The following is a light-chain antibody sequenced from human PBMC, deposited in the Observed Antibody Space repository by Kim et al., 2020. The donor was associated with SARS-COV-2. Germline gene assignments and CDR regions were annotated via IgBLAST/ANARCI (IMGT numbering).Light chain of an antibody. CDR2: DAS. V-gene: IGKV1-33*01. J-gene: IGKJ2*01. CDR3: QQYDNLPP. CDR1: QDISNY. Sequence: LSASVGDRVNITCQASQDISNYLNWYQQKPGKAPKHLIYDASNLETGVPSRFSGSGSGTDFTFTISSLQPEDIATYYCQQYDNLPPFGQGTKLEI.